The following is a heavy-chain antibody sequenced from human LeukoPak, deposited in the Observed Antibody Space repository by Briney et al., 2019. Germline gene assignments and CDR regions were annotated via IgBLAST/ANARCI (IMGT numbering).Heavy chain of an antibody. D-gene: IGHD3-16*01. J-gene: IGHJ1*01. Sequence: GGSLRLSCAAFVFSFSDSTMSWVRQAAGKGLEWVAKMKEDGSDEKYVDSVKGRFTISRDNAKNSLYLQMNSLRPEDTAVYFCVVGGAGGGYFPNWGQGSLVIVSS. CDR3: VVGGAGGGYFPN. CDR1: VFSFSDST. CDR2: MKEDGSDE. V-gene: IGHV3-7*01.